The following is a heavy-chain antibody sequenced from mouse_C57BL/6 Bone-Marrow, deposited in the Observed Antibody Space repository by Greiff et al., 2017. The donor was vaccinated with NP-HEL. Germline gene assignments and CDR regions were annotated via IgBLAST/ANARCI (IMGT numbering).Heavy chain of an antibody. Sequence: QVQLKQSGPELVKPGASVKISCKASGYTFTDYYINWVKQRPGQGLEWIGWIFPGSGSTYYNEKFKGKATLTVDKSSSTAYMLLSSLTSEDSAVYFCATPFYYYGSPYFDYWGQGTTLTVSS. CDR3: ATPFYYYGSPYFDY. J-gene: IGHJ2*01. D-gene: IGHD1-1*01. V-gene: IGHV1-75*01. CDR1: GYTFTDYY. CDR2: IFPGSGST.